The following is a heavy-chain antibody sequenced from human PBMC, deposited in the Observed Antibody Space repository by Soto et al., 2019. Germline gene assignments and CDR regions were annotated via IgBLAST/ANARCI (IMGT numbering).Heavy chain of an antibody. D-gene: IGHD2-15*01. V-gene: IGHV4-59*12. Sequence: SETLSLTCAVYAGSISGYYWSWIRQPPGKGLEWIGYIYHSGSTNYNPSLKSRVTISIDTSKNQFSLKLSSVTAADTAVYYCARDHSASEYWGQGTPVTVSS. J-gene: IGHJ4*01. CDR2: IYHSGST. CDR1: AGSISGYY. CDR3: ARDHSASEY.